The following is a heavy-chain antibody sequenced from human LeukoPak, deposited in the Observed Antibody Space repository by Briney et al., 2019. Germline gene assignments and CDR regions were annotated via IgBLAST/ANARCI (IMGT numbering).Heavy chain of an antibody. J-gene: IGHJ5*02. CDR1: GFTFSSYG. V-gene: IGHV3-30*02. CDR3: AKDRVMKTTVTTWWFDP. Sequence: PGGSLRLSCAASGFTFSSYGMHWVRQAPGKGLEWVAFIRYDGSNKYYADSVKGRFTISRDNSKNTLYLQMNSLRAEDTAVYYCAKDRVMKTTVTTWWFDPWGQGTLVTVSS. CDR2: IRYDGSNK. D-gene: IGHD4-17*01.